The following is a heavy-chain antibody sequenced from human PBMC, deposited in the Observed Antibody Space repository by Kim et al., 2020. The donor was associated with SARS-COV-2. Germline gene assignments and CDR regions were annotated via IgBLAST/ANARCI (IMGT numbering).Heavy chain of an antibody. CDR3: AKDSRYVDWLMLYYYMDV. V-gene: IGHV3-30*02. Sequence: KARFTNSRDNSKNTLNLQMNSLRAEDTAVYYCAKDSRYVDWLMLYYYMDVWGKGTTVTVSS. D-gene: IGHD3-9*01. J-gene: IGHJ6*03.